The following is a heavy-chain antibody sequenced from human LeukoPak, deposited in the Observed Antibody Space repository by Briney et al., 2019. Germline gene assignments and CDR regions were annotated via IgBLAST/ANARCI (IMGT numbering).Heavy chain of an antibody. J-gene: IGHJ4*02. CDR1: GYTFTGYY. Sequence: ASVKVSCKASGYTFTGYYMHWVRQAPGQGLEWMGRINPSGGSTSYAQKFQGRVTMTRDTSTSTVYMELSSLRSEDTAVYYCAALVGATGYWGQGTLVTVSS. CDR3: AALVGATGY. CDR2: INPSGGST. V-gene: IGHV1-46*01. D-gene: IGHD1-26*01.